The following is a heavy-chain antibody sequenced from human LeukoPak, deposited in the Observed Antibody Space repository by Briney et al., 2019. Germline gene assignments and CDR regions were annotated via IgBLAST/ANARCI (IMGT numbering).Heavy chain of an antibody. CDR3: TSHTSGNWFDP. V-gene: IGHV5-51*01. CDR2: IYPADSDT. Sequence: GESLKISCKSSGYSLTNYWIGWVRQMPGKGLEWMGIIYPADSDTRYSPSFVGQVTISVDKSINTAYLQWSSLRASDTAFYYCTSHTSGNWFDPWGQGTLVTVSS. J-gene: IGHJ5*02. CDR1: GYSLTNYW. D-gene: IGHD2-2*01.